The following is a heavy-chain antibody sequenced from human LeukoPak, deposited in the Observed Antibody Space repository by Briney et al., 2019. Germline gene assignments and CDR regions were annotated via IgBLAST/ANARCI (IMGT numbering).Heavy chain of an antibody. CDR1: GYIXTSYS. D-gene: IGHD6-13*01. CDR2: ISAYNGDT. Sequence: ASVTVSCKASGYIXTSYSISWVRQAPGQGREWMGWISAYNGDTNYVQKFQGRVTMTTDTSTSTAYMELKSLRSDDTAVYYCAREEGAPIAAANIWGLGTKVTVSS. V-gene: IGHV1-18*01. CDR3: AREEGAPIAAANI. J-gene: IGHJ3*02.